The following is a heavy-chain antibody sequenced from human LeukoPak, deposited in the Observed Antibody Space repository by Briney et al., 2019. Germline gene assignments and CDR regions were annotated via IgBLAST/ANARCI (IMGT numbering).Heavy chain of an antibody. D-gene: IGHD3-9*01. CDR1: GFTLSNYG. V-gene: IGHV3-30*03. Sequence: GGSLRLSCVVSGFTLSNYGMHWVRQAPGKGLEWVTVISSDGTNKYYADSVEGRFTITRDIFENTVYLQMNSLRADDTAVYYCARDQSGLRYFDWLLSDDWGQGTLVTVSS. CDR3: ARDQSGLRYFDWLLSDD. CDR2: ISSDGTNK. J-gene: IGHJ4*02.